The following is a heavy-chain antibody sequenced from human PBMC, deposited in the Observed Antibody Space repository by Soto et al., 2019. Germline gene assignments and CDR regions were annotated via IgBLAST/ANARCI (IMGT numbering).Heavy chain of an antibody. J-gene: IGHJ4*02. V-gene: IGHV3-23*01. D-gene: IGHD5-18*01. CDR3: ARYIRGPTVFYFDF. CDR1: GFTFRSYA. Sequence: LRLSCAASGFTFRSYAMTWVRQAPGKGLEWVSVITYNGDNTFYADSVKGRFTISRDNSKDTVYLQMNSLRAEDTAVYYCARYIRGPTVFYFDFWGPGVLVTVSS. CDR2: ITYNGDNT.